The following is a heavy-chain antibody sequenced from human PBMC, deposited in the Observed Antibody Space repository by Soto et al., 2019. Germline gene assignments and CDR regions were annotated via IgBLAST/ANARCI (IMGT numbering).Heavy chain of an antibody. CDR2: INHSGTT. CDR1: GWSFSGYS. J-gene: IGHJ6*02. V-gene: IGHV4-34*01. CDR3: ARARFDSWSHIYYGLDV. D-gene: IGHD3-3*01. Sequence: KPXETLSLTCAVYGWSFSGYSWTWLRQPPGKGLEWIGEINHSGTTDYNPALKSRVTMSVDTSKNQFSLRVTSVTAADTAVYYCARARFDSWSHIYYGLDVWGQGTTFTVSS.